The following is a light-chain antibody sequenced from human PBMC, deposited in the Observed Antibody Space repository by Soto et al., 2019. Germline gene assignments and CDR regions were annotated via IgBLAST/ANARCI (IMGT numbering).Light chain of an antibody. CDR2: SNN. CDR1: TSNIGSNY. V-gene: IGLV1-47*01. CDR3: ATWDDSLSGGGEV. Sequence: QSVLTQPPSASGTPGQRITISCSGTTSNIGSNYVYWYQQLPGTAPKLLIYSNNQRPSGVPDRFSGSKSGTSASLAISGLRSEDEDDYYCATWDDSLSGGGEVFGGGTKLTVL. J-gene: IGLJ3*02.